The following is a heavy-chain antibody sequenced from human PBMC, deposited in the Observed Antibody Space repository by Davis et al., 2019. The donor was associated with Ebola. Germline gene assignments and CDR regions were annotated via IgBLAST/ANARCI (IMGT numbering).Heavy chain of an antibody. D-gene: IGHD5-18*01. Sequence: ASVKVSCKASGYTFTGYYIHWVRQAPGQGLEWMGWINPNSGGTNYAQKFQGRVTMTRDTSISTAYMELSRLRSDDTAVYYCARGDKAMPYYYYYYGMDVWGQGTTVTVSS. V-gene: IGHV1-2*02. J-gene: IGHJ6*02. CDR2: INPNSGGT. CDR3: ARGDKAMPYYYYYYGMDV. CDR1: GYTFTGYY.